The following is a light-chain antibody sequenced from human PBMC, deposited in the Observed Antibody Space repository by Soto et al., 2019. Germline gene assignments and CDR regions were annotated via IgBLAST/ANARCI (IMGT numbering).Light chain of an antibody. Sequence: EIVLTQSPGTLSLSPGERATLSCRASQRVSSSYLTWYQQKPGQAPRLLIYGASGRATGIPDRFSGSGSGTDFTLTISRLEPEDFAVYYCQQYGYSLFTFGPGTKVDIK. J-gene: IGKJ3*01. CDR3: QQYGYSLFT. V-gene: IGKV3-20*01. CDR2: GAS. CDR1: QRVSSSY.